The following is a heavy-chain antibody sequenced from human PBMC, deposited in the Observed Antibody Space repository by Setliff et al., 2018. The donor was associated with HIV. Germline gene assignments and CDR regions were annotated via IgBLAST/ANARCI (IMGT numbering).Heavy chain of an antibody. Sequence: ASVKVSCKASGYTFTSYGISWVRQAPGQGLEWVGWISAYNGNTNYAQKLQGRVTMTTDTSTSTAYMELRSLRSDDTAVYYCARDYYDSSGYYQGAFDIWGQGTMVTVSS. D-gene: IGHD3-22*01. CDR2: ISAYNGNT. CDR3: ARDYYDSSGYYQGAFDI. V-gene: IGHV1-18*01. J-gene: IGHJ3*02. CDR1: GYTFTSYG.